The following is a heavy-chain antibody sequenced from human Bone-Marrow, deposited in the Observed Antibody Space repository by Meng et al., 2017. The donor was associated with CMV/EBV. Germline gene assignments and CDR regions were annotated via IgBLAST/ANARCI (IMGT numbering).Heavy chain of an antibody. CDR1: GFSFSKAW. D-gene: IGHD1-1*01. CDR2: IKSKSDGGTI. Sequence: GGSLRLSCAASGFSFSKAWMNWVRRVPGKGLEWVGRIKSKSDGGTIDYGAPVKGRFTISRDDSKDTVYLQMNSLQSEDTALYYCAAGTGRSDFDYWGQGNLVAASS. CDR3: AAGTGRSDFDY. J-gene: IGHJ4*02. V-gene: IGHV3-15*01.